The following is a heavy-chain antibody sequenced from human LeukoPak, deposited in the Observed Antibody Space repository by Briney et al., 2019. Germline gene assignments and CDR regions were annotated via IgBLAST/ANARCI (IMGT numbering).Heavy chain of an antibody. Sequence: ASVKVSCKASGYTFTNYFIHWVRQAPGQGLEWMGIINPITGSTTYAQKFQGRVPMTRDTSTSTIYMELSSLTSKDTAVYYCARDGSGSYDLFGYFDYWGQGTLVTVSS. CDR3: ARDGSGSYDLFGYFDY. CDR1: GYTFTNYF. J-gene: IGHJ4*02. D-gene: IGHD1-26*01. CDR2: INPITGST. V-gene: IGHV1-46*01.